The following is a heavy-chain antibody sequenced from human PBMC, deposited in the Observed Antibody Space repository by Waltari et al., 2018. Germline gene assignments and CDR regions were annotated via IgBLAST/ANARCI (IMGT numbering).Heavy chain of an antibody. CDR1: DDSTRYSSYF. J-gene: IGHJ5*01. Sequence: LQLQESGPGLVKASETLSLNCTVSDDSTRYSSYFWGWIRQPPGKGLEWIGSVYISGTTYYNPSLKGRVTMSLETSKNQFSLKLKCVTAADTAVYYCARGGYYYDTLGDSWGQGTLVTVSS. CDR3: ARGGYYYDTLGDS. D-gene: IGHD3-22*01. V-gene: IGHV4-39*07. CDR2: VYISGTT.